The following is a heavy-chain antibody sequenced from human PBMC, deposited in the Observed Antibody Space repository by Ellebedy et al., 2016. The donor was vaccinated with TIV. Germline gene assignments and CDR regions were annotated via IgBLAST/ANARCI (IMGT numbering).Heavy chain of an antibody. CDR2: INPSGGGT. D-gene: IGHD2/OR15-2a*01. J-gene: IGHJ4*02. CDR3: Y. V-gene: IGHV1-46*01. Sequence: AASVKVSCKASGYTFTSDLIHWVRQAPGQGLEWMGIINPSGGGTGYAQKFQGRVTMTRDTSASTVYTAVYFCAREGGVYYFDYWGQGTLVTVSS. CDR1: GYTFTSDL.